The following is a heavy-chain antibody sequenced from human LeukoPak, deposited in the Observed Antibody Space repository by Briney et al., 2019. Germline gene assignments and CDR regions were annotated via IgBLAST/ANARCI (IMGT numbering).Heavy chain of an antibody. CDR3: ARAPALYSSGWFGRFAGDAFDI. V-gene: IGHV1-3*03. J-gene: IGHJ3*02. D-gene: IGHD6-19*01. CDR1: GYTFTSYA. CDR2: INAGNGNT. Sequence: GASVKVSCKASGYTFTSYAMHWVRQAPGQRLEWMGWINAGNGNTKYSQEFQGRVTITRDTSASTAYMELSSLRSEDMAVYYCARAPALYSSGWFGRFAGDAFDIWGQGTMVTVSS.